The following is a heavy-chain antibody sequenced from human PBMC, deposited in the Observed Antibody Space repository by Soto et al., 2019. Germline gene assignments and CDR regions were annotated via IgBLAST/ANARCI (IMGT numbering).Heavy chain of an antibody. CDR1: GYSFTRFW. D-gene: IGHD2-2*02. CDR2: IDHSGSYT. J-gene: IGHJ6*02. CDR3: ARGGSVLNPCYSGMDV. Sequence: GESLKISRKGSGYSFTRFWISWVRQIPGKGLEWMGMIDHSGSYTNYSPSFQGLVIIRANKPISTAYQQWSSLKASITAMYYCARGGSVLNPCYSGMDVWGQGTLVTVSS. V-gene: IGHV5-10-1*01.